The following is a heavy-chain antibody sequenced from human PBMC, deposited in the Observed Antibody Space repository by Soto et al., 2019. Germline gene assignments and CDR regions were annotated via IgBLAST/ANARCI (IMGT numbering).Heavy chain of an antibody. CDR1: GFTFDHYA. Sequence: GGSLRLSCAASGFTFDHYAMHWVRQVPGKGVEWVSCISWNCASIGYADSVKGRFSNSRDNAKNSLYLEMNSLRTEDTALYSSVMDWGDDFWNGYFNFWGQGTPVTVSS. D-gene: IGHD3-3*01. J-gene: IGHJ4*02. CDR3: VMDWGDDFWNGYFNF. V-gene: IGHV3-9*01. CDR2: ISWNCASI.